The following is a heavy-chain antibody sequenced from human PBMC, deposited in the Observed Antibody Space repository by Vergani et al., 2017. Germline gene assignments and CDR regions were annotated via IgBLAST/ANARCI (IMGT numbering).Heavy chain of an antibody. CDR1: GGSISSYY. V-gene: IGHV4-59*01. J-gene: IGHJ3*02. D-gene: IGHD1-26*01. CDR3: ARVGYSGSPGAFDI. CDR2: IYYSGST. Sequence: QVQLQESGPGLVKPSETLSLTCTVSGGSISSYYWSWIRQPPGKGLEWIGYIYYSGSTNYNPSLKSRVTISVDTSKNQFSLKLSSVTAADTAVYYWARVGYSGSPGAFDIWGQGTMVTVSS.